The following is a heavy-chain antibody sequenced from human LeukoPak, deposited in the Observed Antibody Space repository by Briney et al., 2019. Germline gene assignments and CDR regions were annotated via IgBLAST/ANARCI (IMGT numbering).Heavy chain of an antibody. V-gene: IGHV1-2*02. Sequence: ASVKVSCKASGYTFTGYYMHWVRQAPGQGLEWMGWINPNSGGTNYAQKFQGRVTMTRDTSISTAYMGLSRPRSDDRAVYYCARDLYGGTSATFDYWGQGTLVTVSS. CDR1: GYTFTGYY. D-gene: IGHD4-23*01. J-gene: IGHJ4*02. CDR2: INPNSGGT. CDR3: ARDLYGGTSATFDY.